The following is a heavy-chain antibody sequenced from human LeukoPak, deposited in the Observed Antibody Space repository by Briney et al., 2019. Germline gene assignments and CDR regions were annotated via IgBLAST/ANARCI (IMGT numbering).Heavy chain of an antibody. CDR3: ARDKGYYDSSGYLWLDY. D-gene: IGHD3-22*01. V-gene: IGHV1-69*13. Sequence: ASVKVSCKASGGTFSSYAISWVRQAPGQGLEWMGGIIPIFGTANYAQKFQGRVTITADESTSTACMELSSLRSEDTAVYYCARDKGYYDSSGYLWLDYWGQGTLVTVSS. CDR1: GGTFSSYA. J-gene: IGHJ4*02. CDR2: IIPIFGTA.